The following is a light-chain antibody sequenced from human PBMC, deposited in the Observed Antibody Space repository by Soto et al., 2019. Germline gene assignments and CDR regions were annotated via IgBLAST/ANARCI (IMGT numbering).Light chain of an antibody. J-gene: IGLJ1*01. CDR2: HVN. CDR1: SSDVGAYNY. CDR3: SSFTSSSSYV. Sequence: QSALTQPASVSGSPGQSITISCTGTSSDVGAYNYVSWYQQHPGRAPQLIIYHVNNRPSGVSNRFSGSKSDNTASLTISGLQAEDEADYYCSSFTSSSSYVFGPGTKLTVL. V-gene: IGLV2-14*03.